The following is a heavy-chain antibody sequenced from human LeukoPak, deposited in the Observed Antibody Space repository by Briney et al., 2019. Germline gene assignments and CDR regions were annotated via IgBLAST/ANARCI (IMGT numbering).Heavy chain of an antibody. CDR3: ARDRRDGYNWSPYYYYYMDV. J-gene: IGHJ6*03. CDR1: GYTFTGYY. Sequence: ASVKVSCKASGYTFTGYYMHWVRQAPGQGLEWMGWINPNSGGTNYAQKFQGRVTMTRDTSISTAYMELSRLRSDDTAVYYCARDRRDGYNWSPYYYYYMDVWGKGTTVTVSS. CDR2: INPNSGGT. D-gene: IGHD5-24*01. V-gene: IGHV1-2*02.